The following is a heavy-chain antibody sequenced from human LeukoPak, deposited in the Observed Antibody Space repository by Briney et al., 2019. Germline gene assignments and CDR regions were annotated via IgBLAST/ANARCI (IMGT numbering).Heavy chain of an antibody. CDR3: ARGGVAAAGYGNFDY. CDR1: GSAFTING. CDR2: VSIYNGNT. D-gene: IGHD6-13*01. V-gene: IGHV1-18*01. J-gene: IGHJ4*02. Sequence: ASVKVSRKASGSAFTINGYSWLRQAPGPGLEWVGWVSIYNGNTNYAQKLQVRVTMATDTSTSTAYMDLRGLRSDDTAVYYCARGGVAAAGYGNFDYWGQGTLVTVSS.